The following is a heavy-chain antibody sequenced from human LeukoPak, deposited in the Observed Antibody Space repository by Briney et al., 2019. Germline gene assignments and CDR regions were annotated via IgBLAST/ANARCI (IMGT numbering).Heavy chain of an antibody. Sequence: GGSLRLSCAASGFTFSSYSMNWVRQAPGKGLEWVSYISSSSSTIYYADSVKGRFTISRDNAKNSLYLQMNSLRAEDTAVYYCARAPTITMIEWGHWGQGTLVTVSS. V-gene: IGHV3-48*04. CDR2: ISSSSSTI. CDR1: GFTFSSYS. D-gene: IGHD3-22*01. J-gene: IGHJ4*02. CDR3: ARAPTITMIEWGH.